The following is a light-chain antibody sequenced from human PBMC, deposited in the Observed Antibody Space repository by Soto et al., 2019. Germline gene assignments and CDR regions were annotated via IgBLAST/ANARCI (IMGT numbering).Light chain of an antibody. CDR1: SSDVGGYNY. Sequence: QSALTQPASVSGSPGQSITISCTGTSSDVGGYNYVSWYQQHPGKAPKLLIYDVSNRPSGASNRFSGSKSGNTASLTISGLQAEDEADYYCSSYTGSNNFVFGTGTKLTVL. V-gene: IGLV2-14*01. CDR2: DVS. J-gene: IGLJ1*01. CDR3: SSYTGSNNFV.